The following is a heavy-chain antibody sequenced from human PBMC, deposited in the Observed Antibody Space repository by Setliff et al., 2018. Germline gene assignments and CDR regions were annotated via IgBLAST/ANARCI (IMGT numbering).Heavy chain of an antibody. CDR2: IHAGSSNT. CDR3: ARMSTSGPHYDY. J-gene: IGHJ4*02. D-gene: IGHD2-8*02. V-gene: IGHV1-3*01. Sequence: ASVKVSCKASGYSFSSNAFHWVRQAPGQALEWMGWIHAGSSNTLYSQRFQDRITTSRDTSATTVHMELSSLRSDDTAVYYCARMSTSGPHYDYWGQGTLVTVSS. CDR1: GYSFSSNA.